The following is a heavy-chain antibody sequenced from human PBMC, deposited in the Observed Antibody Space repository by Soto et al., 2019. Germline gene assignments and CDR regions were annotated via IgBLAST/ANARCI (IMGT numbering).Heavy chain of an antibody. V-gene: IGHV4-39*01. D-gene: IGHD3-9*01. CDR2: IFYSGST. CDR1: GGFISSSNYY. CDR3: ERPRLVSRYFDL. Sequence: PSETLSLTCTVSGGFISSSNYYWGWLRQAPGKELEWIGSIFYSGSTYHSPSLKSRVTMSVDTSKTAFSLQMTYVTAADTAVYYRERPRLVSRYFDLWGRGTLVTVSS. J-gene: IGHJ2*01.